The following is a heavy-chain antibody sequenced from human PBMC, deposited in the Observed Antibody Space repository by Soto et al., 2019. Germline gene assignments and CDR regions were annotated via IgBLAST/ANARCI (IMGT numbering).Heavy chain of an antibody. D-gene: IGHD5-12*01. CDR2: INHDSGTI. V-gene: IGHV3-48*01. J-gene: IGHJ4*02. Sequence: EVQLVESGGGWVQPGGSLRLSCAASGFTFSRYAMNWIRQAPGKGLEWVSYINHDSGTIYYTDSVKGRFTISRDNANNLLSLQMNSLRAEDTAVYYCARDRVYTGDDFAYWGQGTLVTVSS. CDR1: GFTFSRYA. CDR3: ARDRVYTGDDFAY.